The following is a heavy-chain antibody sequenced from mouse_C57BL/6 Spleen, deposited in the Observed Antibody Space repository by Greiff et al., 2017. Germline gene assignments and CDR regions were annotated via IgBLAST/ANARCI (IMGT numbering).Heavy chain of an antibody. J-gene: IGHJ1*03. CDR1: GFSLTDYG. CDR3: ARNGYSSTVWCFDV. Sequence: QVQLKESGPGLVQPSQSLSITCTVSGFSLTDYGVHWVRQSPGKGLEWLGVIWSGGSTAYNAAFISRLSISKDNSKSQVFFKMNSLQSYDTSIYYCARNGYSSTVWCFDVWGTGTTVTVSS. V-gene: IGHV2-2*03. D-gene: IGHD1-1*01. CDR2: IWSGGST.